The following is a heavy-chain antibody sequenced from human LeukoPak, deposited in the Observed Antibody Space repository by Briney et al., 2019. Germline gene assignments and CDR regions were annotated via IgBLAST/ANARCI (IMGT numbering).Heavy chain of an antibody. D-gene: IGHD1-26*01. J-gene: IGHJ4*02. CDR2: VYSDDTT. Sequence: GGSLRLSCEASGFTVNSNYMNWVRQAPGKGLEWVSVVYSDDTTYYADSVKGRFTISRDNSKNTLYLQMNNLRAEDTAVYYCARGGGYYAIDYWGQGALVTVSS. V-gene: IGHV3-53*01. CDR1: GFTVNSNY. CDR3: ARGGGYYAIDY.